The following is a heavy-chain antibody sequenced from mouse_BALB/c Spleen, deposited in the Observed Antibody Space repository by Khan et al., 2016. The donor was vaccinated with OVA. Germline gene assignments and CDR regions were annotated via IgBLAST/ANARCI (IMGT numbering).Heavy chain of an antibody. Sequence: EVELVESGGGLVQPGGSLRLSCAASGFTFSDFYMTWVRQPPGKALEWLGFIRTKANRYASEYSASVKGRFTISRADSQSILYLQMNTLRTEDSATYYCARVYRYDGYYFDYWGQGTTLTVSS. V-gene: IGHV7-3*02. CDR1: GFTFSDFY. J-gene: IGHJ2*01. CDR2: IRTKANRYAS. D-gene: IGHD2-14*01. CDR3: ARVYRYDGYYFDY.